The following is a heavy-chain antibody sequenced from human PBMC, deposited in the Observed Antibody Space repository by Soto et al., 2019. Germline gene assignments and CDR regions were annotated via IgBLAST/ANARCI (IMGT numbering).Heavy chain of an antibody. CDR1: GGSIRTSGYS. V-gene: IGHV4-39*07. Sequence: SETLSLTCTVSGGSIRTSGYSWGWIRRPPGKGLEWIATISYTGSTNYNPSLKSRVTISVDTSKNQFSLKLSSVTAADTAVYYCARHSGDIVTTRFDYWGQGTLVTVSS. J-gene: IGHJ4*02. CDR3: ARHSGDIVTTRFDY. CDR2: ISYTGST. D-gene: IGHD5-12*01.